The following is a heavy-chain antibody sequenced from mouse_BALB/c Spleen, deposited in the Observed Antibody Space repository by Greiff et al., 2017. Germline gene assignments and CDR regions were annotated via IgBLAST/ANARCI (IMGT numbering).Heavy chain of an antibody. Sequence: EVQGVESGGGLVKPGGSLKLSCAASGFTFSSYTMSWVRQTPEKRLEWVATISSGGSYTYYPDSVKGRFTISRDNAKNTLYLQMSSLKSEDTAMYYCTRGGDGYYSYAMDYWGQGTSVTVSS. D-gene: IGHD2-3*01. CDR3: TRGGDGYYSYAMDY. J-gene: IGHJ4*01. CDR2: ISSGGSYT. V-gene: IGHV5-6-4*01. CDR1: GFTFSSYT.